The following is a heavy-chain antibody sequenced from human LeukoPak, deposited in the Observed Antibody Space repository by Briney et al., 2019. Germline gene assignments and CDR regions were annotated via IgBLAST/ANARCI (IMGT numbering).Heavy chain of an antibody. Sequence: GGSLRLSCAASGFTFSSYWMSWVRQAPGKGLEWVANIKQDGSEKYYVDSVKGRFTISRDNAKISLYLQMNSLRAEDTAVYYCAKYYYDSSDAFDIWGQGTMVTVSS. CDR2: IKQDGSEK. CDR1: GFTFSSYW. D-gene: IGHD3-22*01. J-gene: IGHJ3*02. CDR3: AKYYYDSSDAFDI. V-gene: IGHV3-7*01.